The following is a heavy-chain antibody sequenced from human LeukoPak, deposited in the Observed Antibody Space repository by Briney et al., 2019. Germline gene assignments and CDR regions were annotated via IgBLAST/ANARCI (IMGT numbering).Heavy chain of an antibody. CDR3: ATKGIVVVIDDAFDI. V-gene: IGHV3-74*01. D-gene: IGHD3-22*01. CDR2: INSDGSST. J-gene: IGHJ3*02. Sequence: GGTLRLSCAASGFTFSSYWMHWVRQAPGKRLVWVSRINSDGSSTSYADSVKGRFTISRDNAKNTLYLQMNSLRAEDTAGYYCATKGIVVVIDDAFDIWGQGTMVTVSS. CDR1: GFTFSSYW.